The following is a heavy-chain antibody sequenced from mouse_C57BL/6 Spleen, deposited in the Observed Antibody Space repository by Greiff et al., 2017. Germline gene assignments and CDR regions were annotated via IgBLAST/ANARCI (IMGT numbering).Heavy chain of an antibody. V-gene: IGHV1-22*01. J-gene: IGHJ2*01. CDR1: GYTFTDYN. Sequence: EVKLMESGPELVKPGASVKMSCKASGYTFTDYNMHWVKQSHGKSLEWIGYINPNNGGTSYNQKFKGKATLTVNKSSSTAYMELRSLTSEDSAVYYCARGDYYISDYWGQGTTLTVSS. D-gene: IGHD1-1*02. CDR2: INPNNGGT. CDR3: ARGDYYISDY.